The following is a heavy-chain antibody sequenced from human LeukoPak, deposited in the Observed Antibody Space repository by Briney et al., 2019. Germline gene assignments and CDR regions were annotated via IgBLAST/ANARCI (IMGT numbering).Heavy chain of an antibody. V-gene: IGHV3-23*01. CDR1: GFTFSSYA. Sequence: GGSLRLSCAASGFTFSSYAMSWVRQAPGKGLEWVSAISGSGGSTCYADSVKGRFTISRDNSKNTLYLQMNSLRAEDTAVYYCARDSTVTPWDYWGQGTLVTVSS. CDR3: ARDSTVTPWDY. D-gene: IGHD4-17*01. J-gene: IGHJ4*02. CDR2: ISGSGGST.